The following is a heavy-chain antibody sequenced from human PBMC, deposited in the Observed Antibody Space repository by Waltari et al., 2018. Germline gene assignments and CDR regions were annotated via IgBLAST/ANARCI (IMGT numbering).Heavy chain of an antibody. CDR3: ARVGDYHGSGRFGLDV. D-gene: IGHD3-10*01. Sequence: QVQLQQWGAGLLKPSDTLSLTCAVYDGSFSGYFWRWIRQSPGKGLEWIGQINRDGSNIYNPSLKSRVAMSVDTLKSQISLRLTSVTAADAAVYYCARVGDYHGSGRFGLDVWGQGTRVTVSS. CDR1: DGSFSGYF. J-gene: IGHJ6*02. CDR2: INRDGSN. V-gene: IGHV4-34*01.